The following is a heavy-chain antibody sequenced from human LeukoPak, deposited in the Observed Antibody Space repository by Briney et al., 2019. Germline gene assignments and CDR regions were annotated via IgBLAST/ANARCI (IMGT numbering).Heavy chain of an antibody. CDR2: MNPNSGNT. J-gene: IGHJ6*02. CDR3: ARAKDYYYYYGMDV. V-gene: IGHV1-8*01. CDR1: GYTFTSYD. Sequence: ASVKVSCKASGYTFTSYDINWVRQATGQGLERMGWMNPNSGNTGYAQKFQGRVTMTRNTSISTAYMELSSLRSEDTAVYYCARAKDYYYYYGMDVWGQGTTVTVSS.